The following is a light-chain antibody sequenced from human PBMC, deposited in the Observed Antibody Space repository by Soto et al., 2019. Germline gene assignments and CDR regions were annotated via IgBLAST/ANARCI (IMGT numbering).Light chain of an antibody. CDR3: QQLNSYPLYT. CDR1: QGINRD. V-gene: IGKV1-13*02. Sequence: AIQLTQSPSSLSASVGDRVSITCRASQGINRDLAWYQQKPGKAPKLLIYDASSLESGVPSRFSGSGSGTAFTLTISSLQPEDFATYYCQQLNSYPLYTFGQGTKVDIK. J-gene: IGKJ2*01. CDR2: DAS.